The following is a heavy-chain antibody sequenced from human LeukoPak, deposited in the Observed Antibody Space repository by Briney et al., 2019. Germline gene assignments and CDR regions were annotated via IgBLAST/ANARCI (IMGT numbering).Heavy chain of an antibody. J-gene: IGHJ5*02. D-gene: IGHD6-13*01. V-gene: IGHV3-30*18. CDR1: GFTFSSYG. Sequence: GRSLRLSCAASGFTFSSYGMHWVRQVPGKGLEWVAVISYDGSNKYYADSVKGRFTISRDNSKNTLYLQMNSLRAEDTAVYYCAKTPPRLDGQTAADPNWFDPWGQGTLVTVSS. CDR2: ISYDGSNK. CDR3: AKTPPRLDGQTAADPNWFDP.